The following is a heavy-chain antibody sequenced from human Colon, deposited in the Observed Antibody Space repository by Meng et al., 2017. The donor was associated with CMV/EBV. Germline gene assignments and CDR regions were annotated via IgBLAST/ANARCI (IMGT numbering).Heavy chain of an antibody. Sequence: GGSLRLSCAASGFTFSRSEMTWVRQAPGKGLEWIAYISATGGTTYYADSVRGRFTISRDNAKNSLYLQMNSLRAEDTAVYYCARASYWYFDLWGRGTLVTVSS. CDR3: ARASYWYFDL. V-gene: IGHV3-48*03. CDR1: GFTFSRSE. CDR2: ISATGGTT. J-gene: IGHJ2*01.